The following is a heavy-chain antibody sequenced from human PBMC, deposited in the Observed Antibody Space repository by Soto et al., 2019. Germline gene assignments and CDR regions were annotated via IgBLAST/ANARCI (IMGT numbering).Heavy chain of an antibody. CDR1: GGSFSGYY. CDR2: INHSGST. V-gene: IGHV4-34*01. D-gene: IGHD6-13*01. Sequence: QVQLQQWGAGLLKPSETLSLTCAVYGGSFSGYYWSWIRQPPGKGLEWIGEINHSGSTNYNPSLKSRVTISVDTSKNQFSLKLSSVTAADTAVYYCARGVSPTRVHASGYSSSWYIIRTKNWFDPWGQGTLVTVSS. CDR3: ARGVSPTRVHASGYSSSWYIIRTKNWFDP. J-gene: IGHJ5*02.